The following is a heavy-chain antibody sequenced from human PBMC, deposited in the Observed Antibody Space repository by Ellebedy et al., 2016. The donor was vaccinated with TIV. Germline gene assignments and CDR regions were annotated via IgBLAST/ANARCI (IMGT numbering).Heavy chain of an antibody. J-gene: IGHJ3*02. CDR2: IGSRSGIF. D-gene: IGHD6-19*01. CDR1: RFTFSTYS. CDR3: TKRGVGWAAFDI. Sequence: GESLKISCEASRFTFSTYSMNWVRQAPGKGLEWISYIGSRSGIFRYADPVKGRFTISRDNSQETVHLQMNSLRAEDTAVYYCTKRGVGWAAFDIWGPGTMVTVSS. V-gene: IGHV3-48*01.